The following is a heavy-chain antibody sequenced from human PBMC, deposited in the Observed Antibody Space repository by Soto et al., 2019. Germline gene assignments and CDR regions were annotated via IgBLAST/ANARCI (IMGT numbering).Heavy chain of an antibody. CDR1: GGSITSSSYY. Sequence: LSLTCTVSGGSITSSSYYWGWIRQPPGKGLEWIGSIYYSGSTYYNPSLKSRVTISVDTSKNQFSLKLSSVTAADTAVYYCATQEVGGSYVYTFDPWGQGTLVTSPQ. V-gene: IGHV4-39*01. CDR2: IYYSGST. CDR3: ATQEVGGSYVYTFDP. J-gene: IGHJ5*02. D-gene: IGHD1-26*01.